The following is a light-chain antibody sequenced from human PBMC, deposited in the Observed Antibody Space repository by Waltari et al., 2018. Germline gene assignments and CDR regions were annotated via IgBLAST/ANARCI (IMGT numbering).Light chain of an antibody. CDR3: GTWDSSLSAVV. V-gene: IGLV1-51*01. J-gene: IGLJ2*01. Sequence: QSVLTQPPSVSAAPGQKVTISCSGRSPNIGNNYFSWYQQLPGTAPKHLIYDNNKRPSGIPDRFSGSKSGTSTTLGITGLQTGDEADYYCGTWDSSLSAVVFGGGTRLTVL. CDR2: DNN. CDR1: SPNIGNNY.